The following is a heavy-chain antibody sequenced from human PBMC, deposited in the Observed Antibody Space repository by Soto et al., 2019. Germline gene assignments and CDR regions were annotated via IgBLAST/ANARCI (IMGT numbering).Heavy chain of an antibody. CDR1: GFSLSTCGMC. J-gene: IGHJ4*02. V-gene: IGHV2-70*01. CDR2: IDWDDDK. CDR3: ARIRYYYDSSGYYYPDY. D-gene: IGHD3-22*01. Sequence: SGPTLVNPTQTLTLTCTFSGFSLSTCGMCVSWIRQPPGKALEWLALIDWDDDKYYSTSLKTRLTISKDTSKNQVVLTMTNMDPVDTATYYCARIRYYYDSSGYYYPDYWGQGTLVTVSS.